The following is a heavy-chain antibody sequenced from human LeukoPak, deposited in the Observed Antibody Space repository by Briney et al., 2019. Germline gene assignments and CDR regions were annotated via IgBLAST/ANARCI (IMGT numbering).Heavy chain of an antibody. CDR3: AKNSPGGGGGGAFDI. J-gene: IGHJ3*02. V-gene: IGHV3-23*01. CDR1: GFTFSSYA. CDR2: ISAGGAST. D-gene: IGHD2-2*01. Sequence: GGSLRLSCAASGFTFSSYAMSWVRRAPGKGLEWVSAISAGGASTYYADSVKGRFTISRDNSKNTLYLQMNSLRAEDTAVYYCAKNSPGGGGGGAFDIWGQGTIITVSS.